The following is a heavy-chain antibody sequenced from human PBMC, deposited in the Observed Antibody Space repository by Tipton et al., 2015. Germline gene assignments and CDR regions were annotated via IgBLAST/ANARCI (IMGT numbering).Heavy chain of an antibody. CDR3: VRHEQTCYQYYGMDV. CDR1: GYSLITYW. V-gene: IGHV5-51*01. J-gene: IGHJ6*02. CDR2: LNHGDYDT. D-gene: IGHD1/OR15-1a*01. Sequence: QSGAEGKKRGESQKISCRASGYSLITYWIGWVRQTPGECVERIGMLNHGDYDTRYSQSFQGHVTISADRSISTDYLQWSSLKSSDTGIYYGVRHEQTCYQYYGMDVWGQGTTVTVSS.